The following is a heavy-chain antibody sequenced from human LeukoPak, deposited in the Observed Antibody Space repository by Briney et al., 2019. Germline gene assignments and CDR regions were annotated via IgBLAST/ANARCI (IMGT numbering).Heavy chain of an antibody. J-gene: IGHJ4*02. CDR1: GGTFSSYA. CDR2: IIPIFGTA. D-gene: IGHD4-17*01. CDR3: ARGPRAVTTFFDY. V-gene: IGHV1-69*13. Sequence: SVKVSCKASGGTFSSYAISWVRQAPGQGLEWVGGIIPIFGTADYAQKFQGRVTITADESTSTAYMELSSLRSEDTAVYYCARGPRAVTTFFDYWGQGTLVTVSS.